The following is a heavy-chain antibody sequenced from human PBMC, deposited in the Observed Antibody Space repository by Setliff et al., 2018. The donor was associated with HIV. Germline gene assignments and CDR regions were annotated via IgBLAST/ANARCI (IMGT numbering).Heavy chain of an antibody. CDR1: GFTFSRYG. V-gene: IGHV3-33*01. CDR2: IWYDGNNK. Sequence: GGSLRLSCAASGFTFSRYGMHWVRQTPGKGLEWVAIIWYDGNNKQYADSMKGRFTISRDNSNNMLYLQMNSLRAEDTAVYYCAREESSSYGLDDWGQGTEVTVSS. D-gene: IGHD1-26*01. CDR3: AREESSSYGLDD. J-gene: IGHJ4*02.